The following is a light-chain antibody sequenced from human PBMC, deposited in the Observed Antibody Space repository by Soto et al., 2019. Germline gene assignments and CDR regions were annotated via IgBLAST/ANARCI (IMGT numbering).Light chain of an antibody. CDR3: SSYAGRNNLV. V-gene: IGLV2-8*01. J-gene: IGLJ2*01. CDR2: EVS. Sequence: QSALTQPPSASGSPGQSVTISCTGTSSDVGGYNYVSWYQQHPGKAPKLMIYEVSKRPSGVPDRFSGSKSGNTASLTVSGLQDEDEADYYCSSYAGRNNLVFGGGTKVTVL. CDR1: SSDVGGYNY.